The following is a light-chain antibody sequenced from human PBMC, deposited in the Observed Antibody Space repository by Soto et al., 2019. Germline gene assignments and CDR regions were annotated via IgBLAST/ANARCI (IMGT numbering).Light chain of an antibody. J-gene: IGKJ1*01. Sequence: DVVMTQSPLSLPVTRGQPAPISCRSTQSLVYSGGNTYLKWFQQRPGQFPRRLIHKVSNRDSGVPDRFSGSWSRTDFTLTISRVEAEDVEVYYCMQRTHWPRTFGQGNKVEIK. CDR1: QSLVYSGGNTY. V-gene: IGKV2-30*01. CDR2: KVS. CDR3: MQRTHWPRT.